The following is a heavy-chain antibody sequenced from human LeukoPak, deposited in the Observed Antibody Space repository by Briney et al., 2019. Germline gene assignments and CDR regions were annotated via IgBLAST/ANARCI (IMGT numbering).Heavy chain of an antibody. CDR3: AREVTMVRGQVSYYYYYMDV. Sequence: ASVKVSCKASGYTFTGYYMHWVRQAPGQGLEWMGWINTNTGNPTYAQGFTGRFVFSLDTSVSTAYLQISGLKAEDTAVYYCAREVTMVRGQVSYYYYYMDVWGKGTTVTVSS. CDR2: INTNTGNP. CDR1: GYTFTGYY. V-gene: IGHV7-4-1*02. D-gene: IGHD3-10*01. J-gene: IGHJ6*03.